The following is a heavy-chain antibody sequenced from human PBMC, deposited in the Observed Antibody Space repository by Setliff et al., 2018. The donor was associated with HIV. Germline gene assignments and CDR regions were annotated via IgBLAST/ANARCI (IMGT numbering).Heavy chain of an antibody. CDR3: ARGPKWLLLGADQYNYSDP. CDR1: GGSFSGYY. Sequence: SETLSLTCTVYGGSFSGYYWTWIRQPPGKGLEFIGYIYYSGSTYYNPSLKSRVTISVDTSKNQFSLKLTSVTAADTAGYYCARGPKWLLLGADQYNYSDPWGQGTLVTVSS. V-gene: IGHV4-30-4*08. D-gene: IGHD3-22*01. CDR2: IYYSGST. J-gene: IGHJ5*02.